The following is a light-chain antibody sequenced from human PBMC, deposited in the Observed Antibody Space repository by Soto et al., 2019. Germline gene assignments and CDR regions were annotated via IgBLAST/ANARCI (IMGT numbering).Light chain of an antibody. CDR3: QQYNNSPLT. V-gene: IGKV3D-15*02. Sequence: DIELPQSQATLSVSAGERATLPCNASHSISVALDRYQQKTGHPPRLLNYDASTWAAGFPARVTSTGSGTELTLTIRSVQSEDFAVYNCQQYNNSPLTVGGGTE. CDR2: DAS. J-gene: IGKJ4*01. CDR1: HSISVA.